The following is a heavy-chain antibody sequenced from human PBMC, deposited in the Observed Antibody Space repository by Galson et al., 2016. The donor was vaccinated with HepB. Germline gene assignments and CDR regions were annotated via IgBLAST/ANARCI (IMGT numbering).Heavy chain of an antibody. CDR2: ILYDGSHK. CDR1: GFMFSTYA. J-gene: IGHJ4*02. D-gene: IGHD3-3*01. V-gene: IGHV3-30-3*01. CDR3: ARRKRYYDFWSGHEHDY. Sequence: SLRLSCAASGFMFSTYAMYWVRQAPGKGLEWVAIILYDGSHKYYADSVKGRFTISRDNSKNTLYLQMNSLRAEDTAVYYCARRKRYYDFWSGHEHDYWGQGTLVTVSS.